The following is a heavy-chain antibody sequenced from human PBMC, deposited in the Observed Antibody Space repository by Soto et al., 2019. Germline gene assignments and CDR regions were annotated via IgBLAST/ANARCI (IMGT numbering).Heavy chain of an antibody. Sequence: EVQLVESGGGLVQPGGSLRLSCAASGLIFSDYHMDWVRQAPGKGLEWVGRIRRKANSYTTAYAASVKGRFTISRDNSKNSLYLQMNSLKTEDTAVYYCAMLGGWSGGSSDMDVWGQGTTVTVSS. J-gene: IGHJ6*02. CDR3: AMLGGWSGGSSDMDV. D-gene: IGHD6-19*01. CDR2: IRRKANSYTT. V-gene: IGHV3-72*01. CDR1: GLIFSDYH.